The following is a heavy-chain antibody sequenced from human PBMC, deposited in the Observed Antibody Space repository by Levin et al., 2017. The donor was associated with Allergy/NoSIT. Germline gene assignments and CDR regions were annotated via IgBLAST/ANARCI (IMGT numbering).Heavy chain of an antibody. Sequence: PGGSLRLSCTVSGGSISSSSYYWGWIRQPPGKGLEWIGSIYYSGSTYYNPSLKSRVTISVDTSKNQFSLKLSSVTAADTAVYYCARQSLGIRGWYFDLWGRGTLVTVSS. CDR2: IYYSGST. CDR3: ARQSLGIRGWYFDL. J-gene: IGHJ2*01. CDR1: GGSISSSSYY. V-gene: IGHV4-39*01. D-gene: IGHD7-27*01.